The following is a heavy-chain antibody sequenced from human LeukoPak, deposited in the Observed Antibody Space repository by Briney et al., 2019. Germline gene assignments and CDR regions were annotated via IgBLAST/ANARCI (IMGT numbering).Heavy chain of an antibody. CDR1: GFTFSGYS. V-gene: IGHV3-21*01. D-gene: IGHD1-26*01. Sequence: PGGSLRLSCAASGFTFSGYSMNWVRQAPGKGLEWVSSISSSSSYIYYADSVKGRFTISRDNAKNTLYLQMNSLRAEDTAVYYCVRDLGGRSGHWGQGTLVTVSS. CDR3: VRDLGGRSGH. CDR2: ISSSSSYI. J-gene: IGHJ4*02.